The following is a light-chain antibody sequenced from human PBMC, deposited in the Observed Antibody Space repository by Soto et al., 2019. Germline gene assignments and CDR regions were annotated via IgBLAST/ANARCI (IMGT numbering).Light chain of an antibody. CDR1: QTISTI. V-gene: IGKV1-39*01. Sequence: DIQMTQSPSSLSASVGDTVTITCRATQTISTILNWYQHKPGKAPNLLIYAASSLQSGVPSRFSGSGSGTDFTLTISSLQPEDFATYYCQQSYSTPHTVGQGTRREIK. J-gene: IGKJ5*01. CDR2: AAS. CDR3: QQSYSTPHT.